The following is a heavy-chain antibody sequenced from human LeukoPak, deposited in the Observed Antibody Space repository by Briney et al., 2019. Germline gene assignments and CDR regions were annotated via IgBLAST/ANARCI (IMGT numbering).Heavy chain of an antibody. CDR2: ISWNSGTI. J-gene: IGHJ1*01. CDR3: AKTYYYYDSSGYYYYSYFQH. Sequence: GGSLRLSCAASGFTFHNYAIQWVRQGPGKGLEWVSGISWNSGTIGYADSVKGRFTISRDNAKNSLYLQMNSLRAEDTAVYYCAKTYYYYDSSGYYYYSYFQHWGQGTLVTVSS. D-gene: IGHD3-22*01. V-gene: IGHV3-9*01. CDR1: GFTFHNYA.